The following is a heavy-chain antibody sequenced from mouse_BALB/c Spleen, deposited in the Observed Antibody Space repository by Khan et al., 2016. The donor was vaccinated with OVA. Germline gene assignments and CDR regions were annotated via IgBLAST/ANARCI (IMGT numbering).Heavy chain of an antibody. D-gene: IGHD1-1*01. Sequence: VQLKQSGPDLVKPGASVKISCKASGYSFTGYYIHWVKQSHGKSLEWIGRINPNNGGTSYNQKFKGKAILTVDKSSNTDYMELRSLTSEDSAVYSCAIYHGYFDVWGAGTTVTVSS. V-gene: IGHV1-26*01. J-gene: IGHJ1*01. CDR3: AIYHGYFDV. CDR2: INPNNGGT. CDR1: GYSFTGYY.